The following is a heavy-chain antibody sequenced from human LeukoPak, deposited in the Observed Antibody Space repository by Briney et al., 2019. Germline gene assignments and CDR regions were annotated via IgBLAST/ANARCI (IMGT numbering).Heavy chain of an antibody. Sequence: PSETLSLTCTVSGGSVSSGSYYWSWIRRPPGKRLEWIGYIYYSGSTNYNPSLKSRVTISVDTSKNQFSLKLSSVTAADTAVYYCARQSYYYDSSGYYGPLGYWGQGTLVTVSS. J-gene: IGHJ4*02. D-gene: IGHD3-22*01. CDR3: ARQSYYYDSSGYYGPLGY. V-gene: IGHV4-61*01. CDR2: IYYSGST. CDR1: GGSVSSGSYY.